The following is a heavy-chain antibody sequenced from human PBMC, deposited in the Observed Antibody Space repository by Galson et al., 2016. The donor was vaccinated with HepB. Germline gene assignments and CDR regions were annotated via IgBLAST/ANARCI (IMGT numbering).Heavy chain of an antibody. Sequence: QSGAEVKKPGEPMRISCKAFGYSYTSYWITWVRQMPEKGLEWVGRIDPSDSHTKYSPSLQGHVTISADKSISTAYLQWSSLKASDTAMYYCARKTSMNGPNFDYRGQGTLVTVSS. CDR3: ARKTSMNGPNFDY. CDR1: GYSYTSYW. J-gene: IGHJ4*02. V-gene: IGHV5-10-1*01. CDR2: IDPSDSHT. D-gene: IGHD2/OR15-2a*01.